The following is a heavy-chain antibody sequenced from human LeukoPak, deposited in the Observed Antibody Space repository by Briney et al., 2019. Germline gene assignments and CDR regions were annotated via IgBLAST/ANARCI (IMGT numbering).Heavy chain of an antibody. CDR1: GFTFSSYW. V-gene: IGHV3-7*03. J-gene: IGHJ4*02. CDR2: INQDGTEK. CDR3: ARGPLIAAAGTW. Sequence: GGSLRLSCAASGFTFSSYWMSWVRQAPGEGLEWVAKINQDGTEKAYVDSVRGRFTISRDNAKNSLFLQINSLRAEDTAVYYCARGPLIAAAGTWWGQGTLVTVSS. D-gene: IGHD6-13*01.